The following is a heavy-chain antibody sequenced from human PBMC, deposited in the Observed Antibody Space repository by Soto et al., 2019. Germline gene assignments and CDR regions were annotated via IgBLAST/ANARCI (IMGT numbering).Heavy chain of an antibody. Sequence: GGSLRLSCAASGFTFSLYAMSWVRQAQGKGLEWVALISSDGSNKYYADSVKGRFTISRDNSKNTLYLQMNTLRAEDTAVYYCAKVRADYYYGSGPFDYWGQGTLVTVSS. D-gene: IGHD3-10*01. CDR2: ISSDGSNK. J-gene: IGHJ4*02. CDR1: GFTFSLYA. CDR3: AKVRADYYYGSGPFDY. V-gene: IGHV3-30*18.